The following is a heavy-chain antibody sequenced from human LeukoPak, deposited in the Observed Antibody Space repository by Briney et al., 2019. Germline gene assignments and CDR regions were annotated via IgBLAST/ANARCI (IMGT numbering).Heavy chain of an antibody. V-gene: IGHV3-30*03. CDR1: GFTFSSYG. CDR2: ISYDGSNK. J-gene: IGHJ4*02. Sequence: GGSLRLSCAASGFTFSSYGMHWVRQAPGKGLEWVAVISYDGSNKYYADSVKGRFTISRDNSKNTLYLQMNSLRAEDTAVYYCARVNYGSGLDYWGQGTLVTVSS. CDR3: ARVNYGSGLDY. D-gene: IGHD3-22*01.